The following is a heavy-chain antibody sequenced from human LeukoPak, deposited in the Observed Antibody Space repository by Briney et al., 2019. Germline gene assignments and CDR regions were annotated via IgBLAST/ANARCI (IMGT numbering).Heavy chain of an antibody. Sequence: GGSLRLSCAAPGFTFNNYAMSWVRQAPGKGLEWVSAITGSGGTTFYADSVKGRFTISRENSKNTLYLQMNSLRADDTALYYCAKGDRGYCSGASCYPFDYWGQGTLVTVSS. D-gene: IGHD2-15*01. CDR1: GFTFNNYA. CDR2: ITGSGGTT. CDR3: AKGDRGYCSGASCYPFDY. V-gene: IGHV3-23*01. J-gene: IGHJ4*02.